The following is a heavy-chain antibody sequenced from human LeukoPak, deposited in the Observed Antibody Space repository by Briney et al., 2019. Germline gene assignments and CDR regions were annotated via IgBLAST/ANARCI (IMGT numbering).Heavy chain of an antibody. CDR2: IYHSGST. Sequence: PSQTLSLTCTVSGGSISSGGYYWSWIRQPPGKGLEWIGYIYHSGSTYYNPSLKSRVTISVDRSKNQFSLKLSSVTAADTAVYYCARDVAAMNWFDPWGQGTLVTVSS. CDR3: ARDVAAMNWFDP. J-gene: IGHJ5*02. D-gene: IGHD6-13*01. V-gene: IGHV4-30-2*01. CDR1: GGSISSGGYY.